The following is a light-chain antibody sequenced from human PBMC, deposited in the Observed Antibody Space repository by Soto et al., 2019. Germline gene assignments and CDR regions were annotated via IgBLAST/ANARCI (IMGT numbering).Light chain of an antibody. CDR1: QSVSSIY. V-gene: IGKV3-20*01. Sequence: EIVLTQSPGTLSLSPGERATLSCRASQSVSSIYLAWYQQKPGQAPRLLIYGASSRATGIPDRFSGSGSGTDFTLTISRLEPEDLAVYYCQQYGSSALTFGGGTKVEIK. CDR3: QQYGSSALT. CDR2: GAS. J-gene: IGKJ4*01.